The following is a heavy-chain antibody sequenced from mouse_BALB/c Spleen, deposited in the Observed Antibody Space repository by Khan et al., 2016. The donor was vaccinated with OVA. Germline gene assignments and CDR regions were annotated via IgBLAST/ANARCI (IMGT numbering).Heavy chain of an antibody. CDR1: GFTFSTYG. CDR3: ARLAYYYNSEGFAY. CDR2: ISTGGAYT. D-gene: IGHD1-1*01. Sequence: EVELVESGGDFVRPGGSLKLSCAASGFTFSTYGMSWVRQTPDKRLEWVATISTGGAYTYYPDSVTGRFTISRDNAKHTLYLHLSSLRSEDTAIYYCARLAYYYNSEGFAYWGQGTLVTVSA. J-gene: IGHJ3*01. V-gene: IGHV5-6*01.